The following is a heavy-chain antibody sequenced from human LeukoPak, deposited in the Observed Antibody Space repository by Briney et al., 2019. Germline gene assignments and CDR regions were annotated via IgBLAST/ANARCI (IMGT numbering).Heavy chain of an antibody. Sequence: GGSLRLSCAASGFTFTDAWMNWVRQAPGKGLEWVSYISTGGTTIYYADSVKGRFTISRDNAKNSLYLQMNSLRAEDTAVYYCARVTYGSGTYGAFDYWGQGTLVTVSS. CDR3: ARVTYGSGTYGAFDY. CDR1: GFTFTDAW. V-gene: IGHV3-11*01. J-gene: IGHJ4*02. CDR2: ISTGGTTI. D-gene: IGHD3-10*01.